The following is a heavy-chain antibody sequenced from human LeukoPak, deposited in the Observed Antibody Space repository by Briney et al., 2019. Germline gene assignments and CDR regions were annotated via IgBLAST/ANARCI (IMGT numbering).Heavy chain of an antibody. CDR2: IWYDGSNN. J-gene: IGHJ4*02. D-gene: IGHD6-6*01. V-gene: IGHV3-33*08. Sequence: GGSLRLSCSASGFTFSSHSMHWVRQAPGKGLEWVAVIWYDGSNNYYADSVKGRFTISRDNSKNTLYLQMNSLRVEDTAVFYCATYSSASLFDYWGQGTLVTVSS. CDR3: ATYSSASLFDY. CDR1: GFTFSSHS.